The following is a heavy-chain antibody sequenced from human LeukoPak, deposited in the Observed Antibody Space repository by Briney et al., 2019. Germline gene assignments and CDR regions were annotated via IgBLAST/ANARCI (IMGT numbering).Heavy chain of an antibody. CDR2: INHSGST. J-gene: IGHJ6*03. D-gene: IGHD3-22*01. CDR1: GGSISSGSYY. V-gene: IGHV4-61*10. CDR3: ARHLSRGYYYDSIEGRDYYYMDV. Sequence: NPSETLSLTCTVSGGSISSGSYYWSWIRQPAGKGLEWIGEINHSGSTNYNPSLKSRVTISVDTSKNQFSLKLSSVTAADTAVYYCARHLSRGYYYDSIEGRDYYYMDVWGKGTTVTISS.